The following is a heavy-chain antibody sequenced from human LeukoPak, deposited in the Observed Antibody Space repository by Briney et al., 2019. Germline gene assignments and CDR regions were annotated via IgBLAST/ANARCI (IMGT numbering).Heavy chain of an antibody. D-gene: IGHD3-10*01. Sequence: GGSLRLSCAASGFTFSSYVMSWVRQAPGKGLEWVSAIRGSGDRTYYADSVKGRFTISRDNAKNSLYLQMNSLRAEDTAVYHCATVRGGNTRDFDYWGQGTLVTVSS. V-gene: IGHV3-23*01. J-gene: IGHJ4*02. CDR2: IRGSGDRT. CDR1: GFTFSSYV. CDR3: ATVRGGNTRDFDY.